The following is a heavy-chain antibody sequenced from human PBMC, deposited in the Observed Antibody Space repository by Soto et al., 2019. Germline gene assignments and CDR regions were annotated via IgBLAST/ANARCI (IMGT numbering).Heavy chain of an antibody. D-gene: IGHD4-17*01. Sequence: QVQLVQSGAEVKKPGSSVKVSCKASGGTFSSYTISWVRQAPGQGLEWMGRIIPILGIANYAQKFQGRVTITADKSSSTDYMEMSSLRSEDTAVYYCARVKVTTRPHAFDIWGQGTMVTVSS. CDR1: GGTFSSYT. J-gene: IGHJ3*02. CDR3: ARVKVTTRPHAFDI. CDR2: IIPILGIA. V-gene: IGHV1-69*02.